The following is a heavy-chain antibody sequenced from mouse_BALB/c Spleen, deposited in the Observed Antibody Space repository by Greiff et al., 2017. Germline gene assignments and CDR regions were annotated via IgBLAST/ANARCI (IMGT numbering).Heavy chain of an antibody. CDR2: IYPGDGDT. J-gene: IGHJ1*01. Sequence: QVQLKQSGPELVKPGASVKISCKASGYAFSSSWMNWVKQRPGQGLEWIGRIYPGDGDTNYNGKFKGKATLTADKSSSTAYMQLSSLTSVDSAVYFCARDGYDWYFDVWGAGTTVTVSS. CDR1: GYAFSSSW. D-gene: IGHD1-2*01. V-gene: IGHV1-82*01. CDR3: ARDGYDWYFDV.